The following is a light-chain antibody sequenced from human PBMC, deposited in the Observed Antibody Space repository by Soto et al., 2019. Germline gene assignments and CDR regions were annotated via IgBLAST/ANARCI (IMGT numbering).Light chain of an antibody. J-gene: IGKJ1*01. Sequence: EIVLTQSPGTLTLSPGERATLSCRASQSLSSNNLAWYQQRPGQAPRLLIYAAASRAAGVPDRFSGSGSGTDFTLTITRLGPEDFAVYYCQQYGSSGTFGQGTKVEIK. CDR2: AAA. CDR3: QQYGSSGT. CDR1: QSLSSNN. V-gene: IGKV3-20*01.